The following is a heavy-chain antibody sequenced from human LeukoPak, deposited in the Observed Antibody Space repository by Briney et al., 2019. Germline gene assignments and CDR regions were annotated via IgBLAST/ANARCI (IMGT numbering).Heavy chain of an antibody. CDR3: AKATIVVVPAAPPKNYYYMDV. J-gene: IGHJ6*03. V-gene: IGHV3-23*01. CDR2: ISGSGGST. D-gene: IGHD2-2*01. Sequence: GGSLRLSCVASGFTFSSYWMSWVRQAPGKGLEWVSAISGSGGSTYYADSVKGRFTISRDNSKNTLYLQMNSLRAEDTAVYYCAKATIVVVPAAPPKNYYYMDVWGKGTTVTVSS. CDR1: GFTFSSYW.